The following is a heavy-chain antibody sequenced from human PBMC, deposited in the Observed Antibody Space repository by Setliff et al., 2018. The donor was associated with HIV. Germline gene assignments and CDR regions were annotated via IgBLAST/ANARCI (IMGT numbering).Heavy chain of an antibody. CDR2: IIPMFGTA. D-gene: IGHD3-9*01. J-gene: IGHJ4*02. CDR1: GGTFSSFA. CDR3: AREETYYDILTGYYGGPFGY. Sequence: SVKVSCKASGGTFSSFAIHWVRQAPGQGLEWMGGIIPMFGTAIYAQKFQGRVTITRDTSASTAYMELSSLKSEDTAVYYCAREETYYDILTGYYGGPFGYWGQGTLVTVSS. V-gene: IGHV1-69*05.